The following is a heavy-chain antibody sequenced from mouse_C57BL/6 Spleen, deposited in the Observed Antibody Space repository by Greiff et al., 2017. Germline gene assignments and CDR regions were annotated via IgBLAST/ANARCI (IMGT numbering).Heavy chain of an antibody. CDR3: ARRANWDAMDY. CDR1: GYTFTSYW. Sequence: QVHVKQPGAELVRPGSSVKLSCKASGYTFTSYWMHWVKQRPIQGLEWIGNIDPSDSETHYNQKFKDKATLTVDKSSSTAYMQLSSLTSEDSAVYYCARRANWDAMDYWGQGTSVTVSS. D-gene: IGHD4-1*01. J-gene: IGHJ4*01. V-gene: IGHV1-52*01. CDR2: IDPSDSET.